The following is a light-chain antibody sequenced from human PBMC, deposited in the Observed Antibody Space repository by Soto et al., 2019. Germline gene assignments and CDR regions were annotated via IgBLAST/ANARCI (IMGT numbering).Light chain of an antibody. V-gene: IGKV3-11*01. CDR3: QHRSNSPPPWT. CDR1: QRIGTY. J-gene: IGKJ1*01. CDR2: DSS. Sequence: EIVLTQSPATLSLSPGDRATLSCRASQRIGTYLAWYQQKRGQAPRLLIYDSSNRATGIPARFSGSGSGTDFILTISSLEPEDFAVYFCQHRSNSPPPWTFGQGTKLEIK.